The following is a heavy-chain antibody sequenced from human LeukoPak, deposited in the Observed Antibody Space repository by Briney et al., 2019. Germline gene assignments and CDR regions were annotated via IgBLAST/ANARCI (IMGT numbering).Heavy chain of an antibody. J-gene: IGHJ3*02. D-gene: IGHD3-22*01. V-gene: IGHV4-59*12. Sequence: SETLSLTCTVSSVSLTNYYWGWVRQPPGKALEWIGNIFYSGSTYYSPSLKSRVTISLDTSRNQFSLKLNSVTAADTAVYYCAKSNGYGLIDIWGQGTMVTVSS. CDR1: SVSLTNYY. CDR2: IFYSGST. CDR3: AKSNGYGLIDI.